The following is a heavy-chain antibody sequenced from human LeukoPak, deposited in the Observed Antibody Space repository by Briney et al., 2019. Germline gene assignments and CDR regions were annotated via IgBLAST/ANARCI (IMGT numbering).Heavy chain of an antibody. CDR1: GYTFTSYG. CDR3: AVVPADMYYGMDV. V-gene: IGHV1-18*01. Sequence: ASVKVSCKASGYTFTSYGISWVRQAPGQGLEWMGWISAYNGNTNYAQKLRGRVTMTTDTSTSTAYMELRSLRSDDTAVYYCAVVPADMYYGMDVWGQGTTVTVSS. D-gene: IGHD2-2*01. CDR2: ISAYNGNT. J-gene: IGHJ6*02.